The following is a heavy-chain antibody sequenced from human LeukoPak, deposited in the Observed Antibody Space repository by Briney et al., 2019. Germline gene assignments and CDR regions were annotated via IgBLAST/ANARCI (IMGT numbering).Heavy chain of an antibody. V-gene: IGHV1-69*13. Sequence: ASVKVSCQASGGTFSSYAIGWVRQAPGQGLEWMGGIIPIFGTANYAQTFQGRVTITADESTSTAYMELSSLRSEDTAVYYCATYPLGYCSGGSCLNWFDPWGQGTLVTVSS. D-gene: IGHD2-15*01. J-gene: IGHJ5*02. CDR1: GGTFSSYA. CDR2: IIPIFGTA. CDR3: ATYPLGYCSGGSCLNWFDP.